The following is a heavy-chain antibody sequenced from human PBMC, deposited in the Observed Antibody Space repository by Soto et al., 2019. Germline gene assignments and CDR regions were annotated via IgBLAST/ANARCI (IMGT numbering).Heavy chain of an antibody. CDR1: GGSYRNYY. J-gene: IGHJ5*01. CDR2: VNHSGEA. D-gene: IGHD3-16*01. Sequence: PSETLSLTCGVYGGSYRNYYWIWVRQPPGKGLEWIGEVNHSGEATYNPSLQTRITIYIATSNNQFSLSMTSVTAADTGMELCTRAVWYSRSWFDTWGYGTQETGSS. CDR3: TRAVWYSRSWFDT. V-gene: IGHV4-34*01.